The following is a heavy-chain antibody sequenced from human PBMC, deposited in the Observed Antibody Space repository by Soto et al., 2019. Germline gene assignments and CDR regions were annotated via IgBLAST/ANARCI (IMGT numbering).Heavy chain of an antibody. D-gene: IGHD3-22*01. V-gene: IGHV5-10-1*01. CDR2: IDPSDSYT. CDR3: ARDWYYDSSGLIMTTDY. J-gene: IGHJ4*02. Sequence: PGESLKISCKGSGYSFTSYWISWVRQMPGKGLEWMGRIDPSDSYTNYSPSFQGHVTISADKSISTAYLQWSSLKASDTAMYYCARDWYYDSSGLIMTTDYWGQGTLVTVSS. CDR1: GYSFTSYW.